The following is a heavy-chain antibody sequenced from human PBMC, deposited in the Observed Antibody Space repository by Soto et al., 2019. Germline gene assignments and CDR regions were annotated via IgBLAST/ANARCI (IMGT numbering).Heavy chain of an antibody. V-gene: IGHV4-39*01. CDR3: ARIIAAAGNDWFDP. CDR1: GGSISSSSYY. Sequence: QLQLQESGPGLVKPSETLSLTCTVSGGSISSSSYYWGWIRQPPGKGLEWIGSIYYSGSTYYNPSLKSRVTISGDTSKNQFSLKLSSVTAADTAVYYCARIIAAAGNDWFDPWGQGTLVTVSS. CDR2: IYYSGST. D-gene: IGHD6-13*01. J-gene: IGHJ5*02.